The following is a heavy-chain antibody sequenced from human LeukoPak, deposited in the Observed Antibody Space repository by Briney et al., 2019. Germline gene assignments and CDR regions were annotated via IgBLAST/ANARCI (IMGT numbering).Heavy chain of an antibody. J-gene: IGHJ4*02. CDR3: ATVDTAMPYYFDY. D-gene: IGHD5-18*01. CDR1: GGSISSGGYY. Sequence: SQTLSLTCTVSGGSISSGGYYWSWIRQHPGKGLEWIGYIYYSGSTYHNPSLKSRVTISVDTSKNQSSLKLSSVTAADTAVYYCATVDTAMPYYFDYWGQGTLVTVSS. V-gene: IGHV4-31*03. CDR2: IYYSGST.